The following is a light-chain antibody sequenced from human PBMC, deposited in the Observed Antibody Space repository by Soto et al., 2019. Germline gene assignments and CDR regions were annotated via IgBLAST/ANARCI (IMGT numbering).Light chain of an antibody. J-gene: IGLJ1*01. CDR1: NSNIGGYHY. CDR2: NVS. CDR3: CSYAGRYSYYV. V-gene: IGLV2-11*01. Sequence: LTHPRPMPPSPGKSVTISCTGTNSNIGGYHYLSRYQQPPSQAPKLIIYNVSKRPSGITDRFSGSKSGNTASLTISGLQAEDEADYYCCSYAGRYSYYVFGTGTKVTVL.